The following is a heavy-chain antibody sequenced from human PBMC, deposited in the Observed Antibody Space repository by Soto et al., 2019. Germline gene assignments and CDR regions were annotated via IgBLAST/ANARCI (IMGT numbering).Heavy chain of an antibody. CDR3: ARRGLLEWLSHHDY. J-gene: IGHJ4*02. CDR1: GYTCTSYG. CDR2: ISAYNGNT. V-gene: IGHV1-18*01. Sequence: QVQLVQYGAEVKKPGASVKVSCKASGYTCTSYGISWVRQARGQGLEWMGWISAYNGNTNYAQKLQGRVTMTTDTSKSTAYMELRSLRSDDTAVYYCARRGLLEWLSHHDYWGQGTLVTVSS. D-gene: IGHD3-3*01.